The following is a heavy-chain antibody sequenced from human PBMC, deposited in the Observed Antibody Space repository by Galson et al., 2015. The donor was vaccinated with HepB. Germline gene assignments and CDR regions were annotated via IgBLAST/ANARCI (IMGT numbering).Heavy chain of an antibody. CDR1: GFTFSSYA. Sequence: SLRLSCAASGFTFSSYAMHWVRQAPGEGLEWVAVISYDGSNKYYADSVKGRFTISRDNSKNTLYLQMNSLRAEDTAVYYCARDGRIQLWTYYYYYYMDVWGKGTTVTVSS. J-gene: IGHJ6*03. CDR2: ISYDGSNK. V-gene: IGHV3-30-3*01. CDR3: ARDGRIQLWTYYYYYYMDV. D-gene: IGHD5-18*01.